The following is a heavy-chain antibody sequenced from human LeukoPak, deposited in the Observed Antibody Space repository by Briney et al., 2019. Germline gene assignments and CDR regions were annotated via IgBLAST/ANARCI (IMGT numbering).Heavy chain of an antibody. CDR1: GFTFSSYD. D-gene: IGHD3-16*02. V-gene: IGHV3-33*01. J-gene: IGHJ4*02. CDR2: ISFDGSNK. Sequence: GGSLRLSCAASGFTFSSYDMHWVRQAPGKGLEWVAVISFDGSNKYCADSVRGRFTISRDDSKNTLYLQMNSLRAEDTAVYYCARDIESGYSDYWGQGTLVTVSS. CDR3: ARDIESGYSDY.